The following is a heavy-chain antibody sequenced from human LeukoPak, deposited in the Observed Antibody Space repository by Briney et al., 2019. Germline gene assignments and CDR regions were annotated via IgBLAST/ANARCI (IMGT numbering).Heavy chain of an antibody. CDR3: AKKEYSSGWYTGGDAFDI. Sequence: GGSLRLSCATSGFIFSHHGMNWVRQAPGKGLEWVSGIRADAVTTYYADSVKGRFTISRDNSKNTLYLQMNSLRAEDTAVYYCAKKEYSSGWYTGGDAFDIWGQGTMVTVSS. V-gene: IGHV3-23*01. CDR2: IRADAVTT. CDR1: GFIFSHHG. D-gene: IGHD6-19*01. J-gene: IGHJ3*02.